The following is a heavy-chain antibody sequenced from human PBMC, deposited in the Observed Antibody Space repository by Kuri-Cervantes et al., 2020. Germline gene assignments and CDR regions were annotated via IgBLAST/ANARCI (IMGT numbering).Heavy chain of an antibody. CDR3: ARGGGMIRGVKQGIDY. V-gene: IGHV4/OR15-8*01. J-gene: IGHJ4*02. CDR1: GGSISSSHW. Sequence: ESLKISCVVSGGSISSSHWWTWVRQPPGKALEWIGEIYHGRSTNYNPSLKSRVTISVDKSRNQFSLKLTSVTAADTAVFYCARGGGMIRGVKQGIDYWGQGTLVTVSS. CDR2: IYHGRST. D-gene: IGHD3-10*01.